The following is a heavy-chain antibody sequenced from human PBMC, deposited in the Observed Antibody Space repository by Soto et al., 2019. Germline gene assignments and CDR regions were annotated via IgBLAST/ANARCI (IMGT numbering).Heavy chain of an antibody. CDR3: ARSHQRGYSYGYSDY. Sequence: LTCTVSGGSISSSAYYWGWVGHPPGKGLEWIGSMYYSGSTYYNPSLKSRVTISADTSKNQFSLKLTSVTAADTAVYYCARSHQRGYSYGYSDYWGQGTLVTVSS. V-gene: IGHV4-39*01. CDR1: GGSISSSAYY. D-gene: IGHD5-18*01. J-gene: IGHJ4*02. CDR2: MYYSGST.